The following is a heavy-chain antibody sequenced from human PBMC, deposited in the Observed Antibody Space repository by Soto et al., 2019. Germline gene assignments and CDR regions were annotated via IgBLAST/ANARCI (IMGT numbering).Heavy chain of an antibody. V-gene: IGHV3-30*18. Sequence: QVQLVESGGGVVQPGRSLRLSCAASKFTFSYYGMHWVRQAPGKGLEWVAVISYEGSNKYYADPVKGRFTISRDNSKNTLYLEMNSLRVEDTAVYSCAKHISISGVLIDAFDVWGQGTMVTVSS. CDR1: KFTFSYYG. CDR2: ISYEGSNK. D-gene: IGHD3-3*01. J-gene: IGHJ3*01. CDR3: AKHISISGVLIDAFDV.